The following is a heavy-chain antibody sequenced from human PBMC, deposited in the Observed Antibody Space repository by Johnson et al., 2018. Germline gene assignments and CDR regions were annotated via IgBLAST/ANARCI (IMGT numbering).Heavy chain of an antibody. CDR3: ARDVRGLTVTTDYYYYGMDV. Sequence: QVQLVQSGAEVXKPGSSVXXSCKASGGTFSSYAISWVRQAPGQGLEWMGXXXXXXXXXXXXXXXXXXGTSTADQSTSTAYMGLSSLRSEDTAVYYCARDVRGLTVTTDYYYYGMDVWGQGTTVTVSS. CDR1: GGTFSSYA. V-gene: IGHV1-69*04. D-gene: IGHD4-11*01. J-gene: IGHJ6*02. CDR2: XXXXXXXX.